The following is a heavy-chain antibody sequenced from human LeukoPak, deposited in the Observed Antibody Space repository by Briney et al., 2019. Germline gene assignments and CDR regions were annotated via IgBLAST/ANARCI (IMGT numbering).Heavy chain of an antibody. CDR1: GFTFSSYA. CDR3: ARVVGNYYGSGSSYNWFDP. V-gene: IGHV3-30-3*01. J-gene: IGHJ5*02. CDR2: ISYDGSNK. Sequence: GGSLRLSCAASGFTFSSYAMHWVRQAPGEGLEWVAVISYDGSNKYYADSVKGRFTISRDNSKNTLYLQMNSLRAEDTAVYYCARVVGNYYGSGSSYNWFDPWGQRTLVTVSS. D-gene: IGHD3-10*01.